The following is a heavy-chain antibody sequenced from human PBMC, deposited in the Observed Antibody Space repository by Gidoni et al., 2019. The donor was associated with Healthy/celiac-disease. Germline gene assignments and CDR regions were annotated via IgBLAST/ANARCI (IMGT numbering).Heavy chain of an antibody. Sequence: EVQLVESGGGLVQPGGSLRLSCAASGFTFSSSRMSWVRQAPGKGLEWVANIKQDGSEKYYVDSVKGRFTISRDNAKNSLYLQMNSLRAEDTAVYYCARDSSSWYGSYYYYGMDVWGQGTTVTVSS. V-gene: IGHV3-7*01. D-gene: IGHD6-13*01. CDR2: IKQDGSEK. CDR3: ARDSSSWYGSYYYYGMDV. CDR1: GFTFSSSR. J-gene: IGHJ6*02.